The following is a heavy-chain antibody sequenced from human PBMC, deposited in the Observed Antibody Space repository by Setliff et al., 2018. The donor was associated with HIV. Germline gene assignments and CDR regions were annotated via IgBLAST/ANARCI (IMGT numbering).Heavy chain of an antibody. Sequence: SVKVSCKASGGTFSSYVISWVRQAPGQGPEWMGGIIPMYGVTNYAQKFQGRVTITTDESTSTAYMELSSLRSEDTAVYYCALPYCSGGNCYYGMDVWGQGTTVTVSS. CDR2: IIPMYGVT. V-gene: IGHV1-69*05. CDR3: ALPYCSGGNCYYGMDV. CDR1: GGTFSSYV. D-gene: IGHD2-15*01. J-gene: IGHJ6*02.